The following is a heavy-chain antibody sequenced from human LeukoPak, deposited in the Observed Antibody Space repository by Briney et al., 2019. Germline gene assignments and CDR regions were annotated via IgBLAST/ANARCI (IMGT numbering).Heavy chain of an antibody. CDR2: LRGDVET. Sequence: PGGSLRLSCAASGFASSIYAVSWVRHTPARGREWVSSLRGDVETFYADSAKGRFTLPRDDSRNTVYLQLNNLRVEDTAIYSCAKASWVPDADAVWWGQGTLVTVSS. J-gene: IGHJ4*02. CDR1: GFASSIYA. V-gene: IGHV3-23*01. CDR3: AKASWVPDADAVW. D-gene: IGHD3-10*01.